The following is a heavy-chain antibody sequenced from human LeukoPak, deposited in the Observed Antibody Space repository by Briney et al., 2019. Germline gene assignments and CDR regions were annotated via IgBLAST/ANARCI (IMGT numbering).Heavy chain of an antibody. CDR3: ARGRRSSWYTY. V-gene: IGHV4-34*01. D-gene: IGHD6-13*01. CDR1: GGSFSGYY. Sequence: PSETLSLTCAVYGGSFSGYYWSWIRQPPGKGLEWIGEINHSGSTNYSPSLKSRVTISVDTSKNQFSLKLSSVTAADTAVYYCARGRRSSWYTYWGQGTLATVSS. J-gene: IGHJ4*02. CDR2: INHSGST.